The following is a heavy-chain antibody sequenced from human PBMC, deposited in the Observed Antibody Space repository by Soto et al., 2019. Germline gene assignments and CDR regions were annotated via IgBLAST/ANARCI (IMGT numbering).Heavy chain of an antibody. J-gene: IGHJ4*02. CDR3: ARGIGYSAQDY. CDR1: GFTFSSYG. CDR2: ISGDVSST. D-gene: IGHD1-1*01. Sequence: GGSLRLSCAASGFTFSSYGMHWVRQAPGKGLVWVSRISGDVSSTDYADSVKGRFTISRDNAKNTLYLQMNSLRAEDTAVYYCARGIGYSAQDYWGQGTLVTVSS. V-gene: IGHV3-74*01.